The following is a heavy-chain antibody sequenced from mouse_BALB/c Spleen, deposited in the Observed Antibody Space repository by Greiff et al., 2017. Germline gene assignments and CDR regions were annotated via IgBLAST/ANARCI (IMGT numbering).Heavy chain of an antibody. V-gene: IGHV1S22*01. J-gene: IGHJ1*01. CDR3: TRTGIRSTMRDGGYFDV. Sequence: LQQPGSELVRPGASVKLSCKASGYTFTSYWMHWVKQRHGQGLEWIGNIYPGSGSTNYDEKFKSKGTLTVDTSSSTAYMHLSSLTSEDSAVYYCTRTGIRSTMRDGGYFDVWGAGTTVTVSS. D-gene: IGHD2-4*01. CDR1: GYTFTSYW. CDR2: IYPGSGST.